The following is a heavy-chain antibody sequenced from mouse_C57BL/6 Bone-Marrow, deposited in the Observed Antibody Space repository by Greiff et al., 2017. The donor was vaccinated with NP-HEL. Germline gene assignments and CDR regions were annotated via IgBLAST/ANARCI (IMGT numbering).Heavy chain of an antibody. J-gene: IGHJ4*01. Sequence: EVHLVESGPELVKPGASVKISCKASGYSFTGYYMNWVKQSPEKSLEWIGEINPSTGGTTYNQKFKAKATLTVDKSSSTAYMQLKSLTSEDSAVYYCANFGGAMDYWGQGTSVTVSS. CDR2: INPSTGGT. CDR1: GYSFTGYY. CDR3: ANFGGAMDY. D-gene: IGHD3-1*01. V-gene: IGHV1-42*01.